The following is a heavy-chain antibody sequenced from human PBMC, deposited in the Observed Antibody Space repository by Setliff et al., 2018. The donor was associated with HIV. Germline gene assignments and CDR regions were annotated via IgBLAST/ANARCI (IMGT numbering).Heavy chain of an antibody. CDR3: ATGLIMAPDY. V-gene: IGHV4-34*01. J-gene: IGHJ4*02. D-gene: IGHD2-8*01. CDR2: INHSGST. Sequence: KPSETLSLTCAVYGESFSGYYWSWIRQPPGKGLEWIGQINHSGSTNYNPSLRSRVTISIGTSKNQFSLKLSSVTAADTAVHYCATGLIMAPDYWGQGSLVTVSS. CDR1: GESFSGYY.